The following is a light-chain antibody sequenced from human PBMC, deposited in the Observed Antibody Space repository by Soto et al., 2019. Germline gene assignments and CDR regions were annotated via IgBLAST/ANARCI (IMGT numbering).Light chain of an antibody. J-gene: IGKJ4*01. CDR2: EAS. CDR3: QQAADFPLA. V-gene: IGKV1-12*01. CDR1: QGISTW. Sequence: DFRMTQSPSSVSASVGDRVTITCRASQGISTWLAWYQQKPGEAPKLLIYEASTLQSGVPSRFSGSGSGTDFTLTISSLQPEDFATYYCQQAADFPLAFGGGSKVEMK.